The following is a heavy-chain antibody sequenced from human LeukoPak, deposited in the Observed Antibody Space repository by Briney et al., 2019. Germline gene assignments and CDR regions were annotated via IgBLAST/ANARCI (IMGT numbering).Heavy chain of an antibody. CDR1: GYTFTSYG. CDR2: ISAYNGST. CDR3: AREGLVETVMVDDYNYYYGMDV. J-gene: IGHJ6*02. Sequence: ASVKVSCKASGYTFTSYGISWVRQAPGQGLEWMGWISAYNGSTNYAQKLQGRVTMTTDTSTSTAYMELRSLRSDDTAVYYCAREGLVETVMVDDYNYYYGMDVWGQGTTVTVSS. V-gene: IGHV1-18*01. D-gene: IGHD5-18*01.